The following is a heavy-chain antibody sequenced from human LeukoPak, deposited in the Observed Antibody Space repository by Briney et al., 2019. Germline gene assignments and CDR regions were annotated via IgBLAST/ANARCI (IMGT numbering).Heavy chain of an antibody. CDR2: INPSGGSP. CDR3: ARVYRDTARFDY. Sequence: ASVTVSCTASGYTFTSYYMHWVRQAPGQGLEWMGIINPSGGSPSYAQKFQGRVTMTRDTSTSTVYMELSSLRSEDTAVYYCARVYRDTARFDYWGQGTLVTVSS. V-gene: IGHV1-46*01. J-gene: IGHJ4*02. D-gene: IGHD5-18*01. CDR1: GYTFTSYY.